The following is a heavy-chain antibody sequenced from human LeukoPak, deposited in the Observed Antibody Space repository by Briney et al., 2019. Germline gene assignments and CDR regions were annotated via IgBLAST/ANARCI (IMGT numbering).Heavy chain of an antibody. CDR3: ARESYYDCTGSFDY. J-gene: IGHJ4*02. CDR1: GFIFTTYA. V-gene: IGHV3-23*01. D-gene: IGHD3-22*01. Sequence: GGSLRLSRAASGFIFTTYAMSWVRPAPGKGLEWVSGISGSGGSTYYADAVKGRFTISRDTSKSTLYLQMTSLRAEDTAVYYCARESYYDCTGSFDYWGQGTLVTVSS. CDR2: ISGSGGST.